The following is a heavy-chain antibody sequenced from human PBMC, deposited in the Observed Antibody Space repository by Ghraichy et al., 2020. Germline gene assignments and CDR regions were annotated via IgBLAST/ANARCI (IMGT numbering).Heavy chain of an antibody. V-gene: IGHV3-48*03. J-gene: IGHJ4*02. D-gene: IGHD3-22*01. CDR3: ARVTSSGYYYFDY. CDR2: ISSSGSTI. CDR1: GFTFSSYE. Sequence: GGSLRLSCADSGFTFSSYEMNWVRQAPGKGLEWVSYISSSGSTIYYADSVKGRFTISRDNAKNSLYLQMNSLRAEDTAVYYCARVTSSGYYYFDYWGQGTLVTVSS.